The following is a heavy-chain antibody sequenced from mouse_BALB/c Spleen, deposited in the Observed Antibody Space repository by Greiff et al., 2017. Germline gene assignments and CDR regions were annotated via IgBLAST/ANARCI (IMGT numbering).Heavy chain of an antibody. V-gene: IGHV1-80*01. J-gene: IGHJ4*01. CDR2: IYPGDGDT. Sequence: VQLQQSGAELVRPGSSVKISCKASGYAFSSYWMNWVKQRPGQGLEWIGQIYPGDGDTNYNGKFKGKATLTADKSSSTAYMQLSSLTSEDSAVYFCARVGYDGYLYYYAMDYWGQGTSVTVSS. CDR3: ARVGYDGYLYYYAMDY. D-gene: IGHD2-3*01. CDR1: GYAFSSYW.